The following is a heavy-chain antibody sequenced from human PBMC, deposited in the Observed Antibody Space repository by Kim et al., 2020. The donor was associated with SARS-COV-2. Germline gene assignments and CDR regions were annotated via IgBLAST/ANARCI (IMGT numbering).Heavy chain of an antibody. J-gene: IGHJ5*02. D-gene: IGHD3-22*01. Sequence: ASVKVSCKASGYTFTSYAMHWVRQAPGQRLEWMGWINAGNGNTKYSQKFQGRVTITRDTSASTAYMELSSLRSEDTAVYYCARDSYYDSSGYYYVGWFDPGRQGTRVTVFS. CDR3: ARDSYYDSSGYYYVGWFDP. CDR2: INAGNGNT. CDR1: GYTFTSYA. V-gene: IGHV1-3*01.